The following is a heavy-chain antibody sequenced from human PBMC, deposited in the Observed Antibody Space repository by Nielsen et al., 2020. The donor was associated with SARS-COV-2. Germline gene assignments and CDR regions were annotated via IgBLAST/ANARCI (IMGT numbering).Heavy chain of an antibody. Sequence: GESLKISCAASGFTFSSYGMHWVRQAPGKGLEWVAVISYDGSNKYYADSVKGRFTISRDNSKNTLYLQMNSLRAEDTAVYYCAKDLKVVPAALPVTDYYYYGMDVWGQGTTVTVSS. CDR1: GFTFSSYG. CDR3: AKDLKVVPAALPVTDYYYYGMDV. D-gene: IGHD2-2*01. V-gene: IGHV3-30*18. CDR2: ISYDGSNK. J-gene: IGHJ6*02.